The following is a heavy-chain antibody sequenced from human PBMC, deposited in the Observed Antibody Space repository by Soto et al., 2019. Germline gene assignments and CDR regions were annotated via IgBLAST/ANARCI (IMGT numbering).Heavy chain of an antibody. CDR3: ARGGYYGSGSYRGFDY. D-gene: IGHD3-10*01. V-gene: IGHV4-59*01. CDR2: IYYSGST. Sequence: PSETLSLTCTVSGGSISSYYWSWIRQPPGKGLEWIGYIYYSGSTNYNPSLKSRVTISVDTSKNQFSLKLSSVTAADTAVYYCARGGYYGSGSYRGFDYWGQGTLVTVSS. J-gene: IGHJ4*02. CDR1: GGSISSYY.